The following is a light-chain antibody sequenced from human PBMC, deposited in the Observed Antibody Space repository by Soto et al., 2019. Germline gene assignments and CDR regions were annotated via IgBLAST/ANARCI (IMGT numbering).Light chain of an antibody. J-gene: IGLJ2*01. CDR3: SSYAGSNNVV. Sequence: QSALTQPHSSSGSPGQSVTISCTGTSSDVGGYNYVSWYQQHPGKAPKLMIYEVTKRPSGVPDRCSGSKSGNTASLTVSGLQAEDEADYYCSSYAGSNNVVFGGGTKLTVL. CDR2: EVT. V-gene: IGLV2-8*01. CDR1: SSDVGGYNY.